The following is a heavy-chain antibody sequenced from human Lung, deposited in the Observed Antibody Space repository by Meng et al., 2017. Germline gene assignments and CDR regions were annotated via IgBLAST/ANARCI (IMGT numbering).Heavy chain of an antibody. D-gene: IGHD6-19*01. V-gene: IGHV3-73*01. CDR1: GVSFSDFD. CDR3: SIYIRGHI. CDR2: IGGRRKSYAA. J-gene: IGHJ3*02. Sequence: GESLKISCEVSGVSFSDFDIHWVRQASGKGLEWVGRIGGRRKSYAAAYAAPVRGRFTISRDDSRNTAYLQMNSLKTEDSAVYYCSIYIRGHIWGQGTMVTVSS.